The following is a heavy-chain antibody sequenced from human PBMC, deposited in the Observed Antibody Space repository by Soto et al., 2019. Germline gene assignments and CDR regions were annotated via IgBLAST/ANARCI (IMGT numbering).Heavy chain of an antibody. Sequence: PSETVSLTCTVSGGSVSSGSFYWSWIRQPPGKGLEWIGYIYYSGSTNYNPSLKSRVTISVDTSKNQFSLKLTSVTAADTAVYYCARDGRDGYDPFDSWGQGTLVTVSS. CDR2: IYYSGST. CDR3: ARDGRDGYDPFDS. V-gene: IGHV4-61*01. J-gene: IGHJ4*02. D-gene: IGHD5-12*01. CDR1: GGSVSSGSFY.